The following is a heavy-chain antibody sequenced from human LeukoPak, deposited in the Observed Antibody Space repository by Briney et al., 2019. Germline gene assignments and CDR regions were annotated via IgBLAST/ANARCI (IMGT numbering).Heavy chain of an antibody. J-gene: IGHJ4*02. CDR1: GGTFSSYA. D-gene: IGHD3-10*01. Sequence: SVKVSCKASGGTFSSYAISWVRQAPGQGLEWMGRIIPILGIANYAQKFQGRVTMTTDTSTSTAYMELRSLRSDDTAVYYCARDGGETDCFDYWGQGTLVTVSS. CDR2: IIPILGIA. V-gene: IGHV1-69*04. CDR3: ARDGGETDCFDY.